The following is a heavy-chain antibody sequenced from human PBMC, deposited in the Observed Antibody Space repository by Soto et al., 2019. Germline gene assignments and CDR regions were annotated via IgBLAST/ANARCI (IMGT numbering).Heavy chain of an antibody. D-gene: IGHD3-22*01. Sequence: SVKVSCKASGGTFSSYAISWVRQAPGQGLEWMGGIIPIFGTANYAQKFQGRVTITADESTSTAYMELSSLRSEDTAVYYCARSLGDDSSGYYYVTPPDDWGQGTLVTVSS. V-gene: IGHV1-69*13. CDR2: IIPIFGTA. J-gene: IGHJ4*02. CDR1: GGTFSSYA. CDR3: ARSLGDDSSGYYYVTPPDD.